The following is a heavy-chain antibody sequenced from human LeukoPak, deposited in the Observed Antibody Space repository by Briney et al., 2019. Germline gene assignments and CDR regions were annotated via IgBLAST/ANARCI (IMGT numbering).Heavy chain of an antibody. CDR2: ISTSGATI. CDR1: GFTFSGYE. CDR3: ARAGNIRFDY. Sequence: AGGSLRLSCAASGFTFSGYEMNWVRQAPGKGLEWVSYISTSGATIYYADSVKGRFTISRDNAKNSLYLQMNSLRAEDTAVYYCARAGNIRFDYWGQGTLVTVSS. V-gene: IGHV3-48*03. D-gene: IGHD1/OR15-1a*01. J-gene: IGHJ4*02.